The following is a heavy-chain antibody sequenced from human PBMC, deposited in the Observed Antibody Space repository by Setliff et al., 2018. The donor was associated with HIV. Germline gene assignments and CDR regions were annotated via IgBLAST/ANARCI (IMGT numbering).Heavy chain of an antibody. D-gene: IGHD2-15*01. CDR1: GGSISSYY. CDR2: IYTSGST. J-gene: IGHJ4*02. Sequence: PSETLSLTCTVSGGSISSYYWSWIRQPPGKGLEWIGYIYTSGSTNYNPSLKSRVTISVDTSKNQFSLKLSSVTAADTAVYYCAGGPVGYCSGGSCYGVLFWGQGTLVTSPQ. CDR3: AGGPVGYCSGGSCYGVLF. V-gene: IGHV4-4*09.